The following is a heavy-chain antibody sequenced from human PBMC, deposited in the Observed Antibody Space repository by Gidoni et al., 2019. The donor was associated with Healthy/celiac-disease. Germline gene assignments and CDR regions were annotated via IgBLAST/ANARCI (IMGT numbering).Heavy chain of an antibody. D-gene: IGHD6-13*01. CDR1: GFTFSSYA. CDR3: ARALQSSSPHMDV. Sequence: QVQLVESGGGVVQPGRSLRLTCPASGFTFSSYAMPWVRQAPGKGLEWVAVISYDGSNKYYADSVKGRFTISRDNSKNTLYLQMNSLRAEDTAVYYCARALQSSSPHMDVWGQGTTVTVSS. V-gene: IGHV3-30-3*01. CDR2: ISYDGSNK. J-gene: IGHJ6*02.